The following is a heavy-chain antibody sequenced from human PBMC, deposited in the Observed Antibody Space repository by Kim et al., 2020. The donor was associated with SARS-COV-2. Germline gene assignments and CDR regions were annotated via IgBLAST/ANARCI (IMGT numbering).Heavy chain of an antibody. CDR2: INHSGST. Sequence: SETLSLTCAVYGGSFSGYYWSWIRQPPGKGLEWIGEINHSGSTNYNPSLKSRVTISVDTSKNQFSLKLSSVTAADTAVYYCARSASIAAPGPPAYFFGYWGQGTLVTVSS. V-gene: IGHV4-34*01. CDR3: ARSASIAAPGPPAYFFGY. J-gene: IGHJ4*02. D-gene: IGHD6-6*01. CDR1: GGSFSGYY.